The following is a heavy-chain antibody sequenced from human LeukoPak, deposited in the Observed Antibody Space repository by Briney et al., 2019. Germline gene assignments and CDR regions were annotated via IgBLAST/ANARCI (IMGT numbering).Heavy chain of an antibody. J-gene: IGHJ4*02. Sequence: GGSLRLSCAASGFTFSSYGMHWVRQAPGKGLEWVAFIRYDGSNKYYADSVKGRFTISRDDSKNTLYLQMNSLRAEDTAVYYYAAPNYGGDGYFDYWGQGTLVTVSS. CDR3: AAPNYGGDGYFDY. D-gene: IGHD4-17*01. V-gene: IGHV3-30*02. CDR1: GFTFSSYG. CDR2: IRYDGSNK.